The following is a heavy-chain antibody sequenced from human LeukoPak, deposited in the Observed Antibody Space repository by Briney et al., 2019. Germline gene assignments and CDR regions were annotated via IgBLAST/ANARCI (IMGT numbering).Heavy chain of an antibody. V-gene: IGHV4-59*01. CDR1: GGSISSYY. CDR3: ARDRYDIFPNYGMDV. J-gene: IGHJ6*02. D-gene: IGHD3-9*01. Sequence: SETLSLTCTVSGGSISSYYWSWIRQPPGKGLEWIGYIYYRGSTNYNPSLKSRVTISVDTSKNQFSLKLSSATAADTAVYYCARDRYDIFPNYGMDVWGQGTTVTVSS. CDR2: IYYRGST.